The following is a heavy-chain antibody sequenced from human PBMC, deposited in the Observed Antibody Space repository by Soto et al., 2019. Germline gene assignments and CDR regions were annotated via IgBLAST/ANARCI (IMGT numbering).Heavy chain of an antibody. CDR1: GLTFSACA. CDR2: ISGSGGNT. CDR3: AKVSYGSDGSGFSHFDY. V-gene: IGHV3-23*01. Sequence: EVHLLESGGGLVQPGGSLRLSCVASGLTFSACAMSWVRQTPEKGLQWVSSISGSGGNTYYPDSVKGRLTISRDNSKNTLYLQMNSLRAEDTALYYCAKVSYGSDGSGFSHFDYWGQGILVTVSS. D-gene: IGHD3-22*01. J-gene: IGHJ4*02.